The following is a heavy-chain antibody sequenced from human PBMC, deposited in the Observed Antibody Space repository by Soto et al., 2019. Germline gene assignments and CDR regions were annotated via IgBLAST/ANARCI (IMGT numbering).Heavy chain of an antibody. CDR2: IYHSGST. J-gene: IGHJ4*02. CDR1: GGSISSSNW. CDR3: ARRWGEGRVDY. Sequence: QVQLQESGPGLVKPSGTLSLTCAVSGGSISSSNWWSWVRQPPGKGLQWIGEIYHSGSTNYIPSLKGQVTIAVDKSRNQFSLKLSSVTAADTAVDYCARRWGEGRVDYWGQGTLVTVSS. V-gene: IGHV4-4*02. D-gene: IGHD3-10*01.